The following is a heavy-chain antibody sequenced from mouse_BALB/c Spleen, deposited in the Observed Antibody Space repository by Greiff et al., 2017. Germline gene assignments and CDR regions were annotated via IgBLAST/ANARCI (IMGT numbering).Heavy chain of an antibody. Sequence: VQMQQSGPGLVKPSQTVSLTCTVTGISITTGNYRWSWIRQFPGNKLEWIGYIYYSGTITYNPSLTSRTTITRDTSKNQFFLEMNSLTAEDTATYYCAAVSGYDDAMDYWGQGTSVTVSS. V-gene: IGHV3-5*02. CDR3: AAVSGYDDAMDY. CDR1: GISITTGNYR. J-gene: IGHJ4*01. D-gene: IGHD2-14*01. CDR2: IYYSGTI.